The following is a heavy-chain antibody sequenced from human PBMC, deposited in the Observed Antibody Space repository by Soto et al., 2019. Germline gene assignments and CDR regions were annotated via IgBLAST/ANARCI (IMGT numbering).Heavy chain of an antibody. CDR2: IHHSGSI. J-gene: IGHJ6*02. CDR3: AREDDGGDRLDV. CDR1: GGSISSDYYH. D-gene: IGHD2-21*02. Sequence: SETLSLTCTVSGGSISSDYYHWTWIRQSPGKGLEWIGYIHHSGSILYNPSLKSRLTTSVDTSKNQFSLHLTSVTAADTAVYFCAREDDGGDRLDVWGQGTTVTVSS. V-gene: IGHV4-30-4*08.